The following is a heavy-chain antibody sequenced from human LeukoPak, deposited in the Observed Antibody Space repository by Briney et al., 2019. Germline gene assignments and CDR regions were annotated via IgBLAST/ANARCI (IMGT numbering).Heavy chain of an antibody. Sequence: ASVKVSCKASGYTFTSYAMHWVRQAPGQRLEWMGWINAGNGNTKYSQKFQGRVTITRDTSASTAYMELSSLRSEDTAVYYCAREVPPIVVVVAATPNYFDYWGQGTLVTVSS. J-gene: IGHJ4*02. CDR1: GYTFTSYA. CDR3: AREVPPIVVVVAATPNYFDY. CDR2: INAGNGNT. D-gene: IGHD2-15*01. V-gene: IGHV1-3*01.